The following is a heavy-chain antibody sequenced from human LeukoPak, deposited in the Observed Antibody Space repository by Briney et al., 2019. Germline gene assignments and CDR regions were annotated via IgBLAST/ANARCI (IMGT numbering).Heavy chain of an antibody. J-gene: IGHJ6*03. CDR2: MNPNSGNT. CDR3: ARGRRGSMIVVVRRNYYYYMDV. CDR1: GYTFTSYY. V-gene: IGHV1-8*02. Sequence: ASVKVSCKASGYTFTSYYMHWVRQATGQGLEWMGWMNPNSGNTGYAQKFQGRVTMTRNTSISTAYMELSSLRSEDTAVYYCARGRRGSMIVVVRRNYYYYMDVWGKGTTVTISS. D-gene: IGHD3-22*01.